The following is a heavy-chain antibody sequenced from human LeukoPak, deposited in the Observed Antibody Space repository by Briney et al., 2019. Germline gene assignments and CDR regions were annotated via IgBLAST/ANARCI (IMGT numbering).Heavy chain of an antibody. D-gene: IGHD1-1*01. CDR2: INHSGST. J-gene: IGHJ5*02. CDR1: GGSFSGYY. V-gene: IGHV4-34*01. Sequence: SETLSLTCAVYGGSFSGYYWSWIRQPPGKGLEGIGEINHSGSTNYNPSLKSRVTISVDTSKNQFSLKLSSVTAADTAVYYCARGRGNWNARWANWFDPWGQGTLVTVSS. CDR3: ARGRGNWNARWANWFDP.